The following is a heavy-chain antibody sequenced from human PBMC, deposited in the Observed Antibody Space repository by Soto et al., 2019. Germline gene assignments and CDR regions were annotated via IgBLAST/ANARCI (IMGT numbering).Heavy chain of an antibody. CDR2: ISYSADKT. V-gene: IGHV3-23*01. CDR1: GFTFSNYV. D-gene: IGHD1-7*01. CDR3: ARRARTATTNWGAFDI. Sequence: EVQLLESGGGVVQPGGSLRLSCAASGFTFSNYVMNWVRQAPGKGLEWVSTISYSADKTCYADSVKGRFTISRDNSRDTLFLQMNSLRADDAAVYYCARRARTATTNWGAFDIWGQGTMVTVSS. J-gene: IGHJ3*02.